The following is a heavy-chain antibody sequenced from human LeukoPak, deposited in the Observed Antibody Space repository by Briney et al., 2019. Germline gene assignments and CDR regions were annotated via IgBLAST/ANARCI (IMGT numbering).Heavy chain of an antibody. CDR1: GFSVSTYY. CDR2: IYSGGST. Sequence: PGGSLRLSCAASGFSVSTYYMTWVRQAPGKGLEWVSIIYSGGSTYYADSVMGRFTVSRDSSKNTLYLQMNSLRVEDTAVYYCARDHNFGHQGYGYYYGMDVWGQGTTVTVSS. D-gene: IGHD5-18*01. V-gene: IGHV3-53*01. CDR3: ARDHNFGHQGYGYYYGMDV. J-gene: IGHJ6*02.